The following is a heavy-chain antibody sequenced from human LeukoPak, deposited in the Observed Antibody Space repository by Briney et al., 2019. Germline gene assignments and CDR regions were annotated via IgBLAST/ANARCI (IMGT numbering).Heavy chain of an antibody. D-gene: IGHD4-17*01. Sequence: ASVKVSCKASGYTFTSYDTNWVRQATGQGLEWMGWMNLNSGNTSIAQKFQGRVTMTRTTSISTAYMELSSLRSEDAAVYYCARSVTTVTTYFDYWGQGTLVTVSS. J-gene: IGHJ4*02. CDR1: GYTFTSYD. V-gene: IGHV1-8*01. CDR2: MNLNSGNT. CDR3: ARSVTTVTTYFDY.